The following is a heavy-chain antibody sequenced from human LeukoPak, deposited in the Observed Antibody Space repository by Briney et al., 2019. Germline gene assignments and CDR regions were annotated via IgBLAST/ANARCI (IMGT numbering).Heavy chain of an antibody. J-gene: IGHJ1*01. CDR2: MCPNSGNT. CDR1: GYTFSSYD. D-gene: IGHD6-19*01. CDR3: ARRVGSGWPVQH. Sequence: ASVKDSCKASGYTFSSYDINCVRQATGQGLGWMGWMCPNSGNTGYAQKFQGRLNMTRNTSIDTAYMELSSLRSDDTAVYYCARRVGSGWPVQHWGQGTLVTVSS. V-gene: IGHV1-8*01.